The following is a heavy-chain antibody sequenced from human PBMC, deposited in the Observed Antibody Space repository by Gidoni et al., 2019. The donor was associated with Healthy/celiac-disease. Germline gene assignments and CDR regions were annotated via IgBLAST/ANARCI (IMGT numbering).Heavy chain of an antibody. CDR2: IYYSGST. CDR1: GGSISSSSYY. Sequence: QLQLQESGPGLVKPSEPLSLTCTVSGGSISSSSYYWGWIRQPPGKGLEWIGSIYYSGSTYYNPALKSRVTISVDTSKNQFSLKLSSVTAADTAVYYCASRKGIAVAGHFDYWGQGTLVTVSS. CDR3: ASRKGIAVAGHFDY. V-gene: IGHV4-39*07. J-gene: IGHJ4*02. D-gene: IGHD6-19*01.